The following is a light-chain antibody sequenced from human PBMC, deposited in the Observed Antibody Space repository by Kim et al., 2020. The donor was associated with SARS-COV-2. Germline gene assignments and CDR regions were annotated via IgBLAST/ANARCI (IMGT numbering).Light chain of an antibody. CDR1: QSVSSSY. J-gene: IGKJ4*01. V-gene: IGKV3-20*01. Sequence: EIVLTQSPGTLSLSPGERVTLSCRASQSVSSSYLAWYQQKPGQAPRLLIYGASSRATGIPDRFTGSGSGTDFTLAISRLEPEDSAMYYCQQYDRSPLTFGGGTKVDIK. CDR2: GAS. CDR3: QQYDRSPLT.